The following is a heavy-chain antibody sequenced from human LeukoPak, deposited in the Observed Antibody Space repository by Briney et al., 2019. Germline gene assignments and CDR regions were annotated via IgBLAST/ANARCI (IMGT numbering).Heavy chain of an antibody. V-gene: IGHV4-59*08. Sequence: PSETLSLTCTVSGGSISSYYWSWIRQPPGKGLEWIGYIYYSGSTNYNPSLKSRVTISVDTSNNQSSLKLSSGTAADTAVYYCARGGAPYYFDYWGQGTLVTVSS. CDR2: IYYSGST. J-gene: IGHJ4*02. CDR3: ARGGAPYYFDY. D-gene: IGHD1-26*01. CDR1: GGSISSYY.